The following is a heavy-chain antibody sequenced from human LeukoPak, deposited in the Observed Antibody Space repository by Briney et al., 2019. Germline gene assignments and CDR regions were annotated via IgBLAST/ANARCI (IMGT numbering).Heavy chain of an antibody. CDR2: ISGSGGST. D-gene: IGHD3-10*01. Sequence: PGGSLRLSCAASGFTFSSYAMSWVRQAPGKGLEWVSAISGSGGSTYYADSLKGRFTISRDNSKNTLYLQMNSLRAEDTAVYYCAKDAVEFGELFQNEFDSWGQGTLVTVSS. V-gene: IGHV3-23*01. CDR3: AKDAVEFGELFQNEFDS. CDR1: GFTFSSYA. J-gene: IGHJ4*02.